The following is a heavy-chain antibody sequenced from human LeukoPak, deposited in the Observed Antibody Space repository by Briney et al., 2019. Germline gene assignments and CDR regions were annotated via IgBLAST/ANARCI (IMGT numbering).Heavy chain of an antibody. CDR1: GYTFTGYY. CDR3: ARNYGD. Sequence: GASVTVSCKASGYTFTGYYVHGVRQAHGQGLEWMGRINPNSGGADFAQKFQGRVTMTRDTSISTAYMELSRLRSDDTAVYYCARNYGDWGQGTLVTVSS. V-gene: IGHV1-2*06. CDR2: INPNSGGA. D-gene: IGHD4-17*01. J-gene: IGHJ4*02.